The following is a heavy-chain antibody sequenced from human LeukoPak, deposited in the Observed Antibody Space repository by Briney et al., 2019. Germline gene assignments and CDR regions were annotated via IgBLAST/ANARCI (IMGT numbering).Heavy chain of an antibody. D-gene: IGHD1-14*01. V-gene: IGHV4-31*03. J-gene: IGHJ5*02. CDR2: IYYSGST. CDR1: GGSINSGGCY. Sequence: PSETLSLTCTVSGGSINSGGCYWRWIRQHPEKGLEWIGYIYYSGSTYYNPSLKSRLSISIDTSKNQFSLKLSSVTAADTAVYYCARENPNWFDPWGQGTLVTVSS. CDR3: ARENPNWFDP.